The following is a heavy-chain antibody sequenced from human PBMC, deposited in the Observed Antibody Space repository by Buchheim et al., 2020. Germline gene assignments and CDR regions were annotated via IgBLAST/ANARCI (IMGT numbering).Heavy chain of an antibody. CDR3: ARLKLDRGWLFDY. D-gene: IGHD3-22*01. CDR2: VSQSGVT. J-gene: IGHJ4*02. Sequence: QVQLQESGPGLVKPSGTLSLTCAVSGDSIGGPSWWNWVRQPPGKGLEWIGEVSQSGVTNYNPSLKSRVTMSVDKSKNQFSPKVTSVTVADTAVYYCARLKLDRGWLFDYWGQGTL. V-gene: IGHV4-4*02. CDR1: GDSIGGPSW.